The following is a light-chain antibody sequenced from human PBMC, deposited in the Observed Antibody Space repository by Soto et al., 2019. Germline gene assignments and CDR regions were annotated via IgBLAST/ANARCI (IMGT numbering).Light chain of an antibody. CDR1: SGHSSYA. J-gene: IGLJ2*01. CDR2: LHSDGSH. CDR3: QTWGTGIQV. V-gene: IGLV4-69*01. Sequence: QSVLTQSPSASASLGASVKLTCTLSSGHSSYAIAWHQQQPEKGPRYLMKLHSDGSHSKGDGIPDRFSGSSSGAERYLTISSLQSEDEADYCCQTWGTGIQVFGGGTQLTVL.